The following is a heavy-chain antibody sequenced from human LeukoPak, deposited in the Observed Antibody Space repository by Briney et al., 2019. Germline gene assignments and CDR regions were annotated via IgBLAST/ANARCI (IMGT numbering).Heavy chain of an antibody. D-gene: IGHD3-22*01. Sequence: SETLSLTCTVSGGSISSYYWSWIRQPAGKGLEWIGRIYTSGSTNYNPSLKSRVTMSVDTSKNQFSLKLSSVTAADTAVYYCVISSSFYTYDYWGQGTLITVSS. CDR2: IYTSGST. CDR3: VISSSFYTYDY. CDR1: GGSISSYY. J-gene: IGHJ4*02. V-gene: IGHV4-4*07.